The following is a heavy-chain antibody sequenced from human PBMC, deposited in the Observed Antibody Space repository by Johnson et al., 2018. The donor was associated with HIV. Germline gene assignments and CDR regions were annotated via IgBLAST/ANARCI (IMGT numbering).Heavy chain of an antibody. Sequence: EKLVESGGGLVQPGGSLRLSCAASGFTVSSNYMSWVRQAPGKGLEWVSVIYSGGSTYYADSVKGRFTISRDNSKNTLYLQMNSLRAEDTAVYYCARDSPYSSGWQDACDIWGQGTMVTVSS. CDR2: IYSGGST. CDR3: ARDSPYSSGWQDACDI. V-gene: IGHV3-66*01. J-gene: IGHJ3*02. D-gene: IGHD6-19*01. CDR1: GFTVSSNY.